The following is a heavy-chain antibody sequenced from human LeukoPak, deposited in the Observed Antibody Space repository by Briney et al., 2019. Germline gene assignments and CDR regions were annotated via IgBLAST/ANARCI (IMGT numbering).Heavy chain of an antibody. D-gene: IGHD1-7*01. CDR1: GFTFSNYG. CDR2: IWYDESNK. J-gene: IGHJ1*01. V-gene: IGHV3-33*06. Sequence: PGGSLRLSCAASGFTFSNYGMHWVRQAPGKGLEWVAIIWYDESNKNYADSVKGRFTISRDNSKNMLYLQMNSLRAEDTAVYYCVKDGTPTTTDFQHWGQGTLVTVSS. CDR3: VKDGTPTTTDFQH.